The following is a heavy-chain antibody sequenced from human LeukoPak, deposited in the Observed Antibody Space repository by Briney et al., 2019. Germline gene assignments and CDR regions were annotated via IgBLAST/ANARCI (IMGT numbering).Heavy chain of an antibody. CDR1: GYTFTNYW. J-gene: IGHJ4*02. CDR3: ARSRDSSGYYYLI. V-gene: IGHV5-51*01. D-gene: IGHD3-22*01. CDR2: IYPDDSDT. Sequence: KHGESLKISCEASGYTFTNYWIAWVRQMPGKGLEWMGLIYPDDSDTKYSPSFQGQVTISADKYISTAYLQWSSLKAADTAMYYCARSRDSSGYYYLIWGQGTLVTVSS.